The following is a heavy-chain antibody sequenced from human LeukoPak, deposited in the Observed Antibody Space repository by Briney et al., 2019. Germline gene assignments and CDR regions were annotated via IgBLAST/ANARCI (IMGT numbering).Heavy chain of an antibody. CDR1: GFTFSSYG. Sequence: GGSLRLSCAASGFTFSSYGMHWVRQAPGEGLEWVAVISYDGSNKYYADSVKGRFTISRDNSKNTLYLQMNSLRAEDTAVYYCAKFDYYYGSGSSRPFDYWGQGTLVTVSS. CDR3: AKFDYYYGSGSSRPFDY. CDR2: ISYDGSNK. D-gene: IGHD3-10*01. V-gene: IGHV3-30*18. J-gene: IGHJ4*02.